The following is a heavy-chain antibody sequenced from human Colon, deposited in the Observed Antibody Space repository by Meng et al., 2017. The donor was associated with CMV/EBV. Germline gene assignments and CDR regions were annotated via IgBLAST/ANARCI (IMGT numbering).Heavy chain of an antibody. Sequence: LSSASSRFTYINDWLHQARQVPVKGMVWFSPINQHASDTDYSDSVNVRFTIARDNAQNMLYLRMNTLTAEDSAISCCAKGARCYIFDWGQGTLVTVSS. CDR1: RFTYINDW. CDR2: INQHASDT. J-gene: IGHJ4*02. CDR3: AKGARCYIFD. D-gene: IGHD3-3*02. V-gene: IGHV3-74*01.